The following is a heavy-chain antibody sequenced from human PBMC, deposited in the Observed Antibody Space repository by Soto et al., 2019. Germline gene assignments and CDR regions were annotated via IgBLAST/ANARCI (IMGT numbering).Heavy chain of an antibody. J-gene: IGHJ5*02. CDR2: IAYSGDT. CDR1: GVSIISADSY. D-gene: IGHD3-16*01. CDR3: ARDVEGAPIAP. Sequence: PSETLSLTCTVSGVSIISADSYWFWIRKHPGKGLEWIGYIAYSGDTYYNPSLRSRATISADASENKFSLTLRSVTAADTAVYFRARDVEGAPIAPWGQGTSVT. V-gene: IGHV4-31*03.